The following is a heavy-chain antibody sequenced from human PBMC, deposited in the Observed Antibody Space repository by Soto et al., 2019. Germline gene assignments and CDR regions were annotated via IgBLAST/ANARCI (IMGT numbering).Heavy chain of an antibody. J-gene: IGHJ6*02. CDR2: ISYDGSNK. Sequence: QVKLVESGGGVVQPGRSLRLSCAASGFTFSSYGMHWVRQAPGKGLEWVAVISYDGSNKYYADSVKGRFTISRDNSKNTLYLQMNSLRAEDTAVYYCAKDLSSTSFYGMDVWGQGTTVTVSS. CDR1: GFTFSSYG. D-gene: IGHD2-2*01. CDR3: AKDLSSTSFYGMDV. V-gene: IGHV3-30*18.